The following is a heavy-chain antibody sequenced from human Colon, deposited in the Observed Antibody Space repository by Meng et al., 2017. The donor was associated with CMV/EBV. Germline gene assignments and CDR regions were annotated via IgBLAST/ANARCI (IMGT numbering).Heavy chain of an antibody. V-gene: IGHV3-15*01. CDR3: TTINKNAFDN. CDR2: IKSQAYGGTI. D-gene: IGHD1-14*01. CDR1: GLIVSDAW. J-gene: IGHJ3*02. Sequence: VALVVEWGGLVTPGGFLLLSCAASGLIVSDAWMIWVRQAPGKGLEWVGRIKSQAYGGTIDYAAPVSGRFIISREDSTNTVYLQMNSLKSEDTAVYYCTTINKNAFDNWGQGTMVTVSS.